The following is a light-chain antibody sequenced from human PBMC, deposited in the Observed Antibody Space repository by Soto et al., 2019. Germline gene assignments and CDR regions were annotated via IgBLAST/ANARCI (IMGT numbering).Light chain of an antibody. CDR2: EVT. CDR1: SGDVGGYDY. J-gene: IGLJ1*01. Sequence: QSALTQPASVSGSPGQSIAISCTGTSGDVGGYDYVSWYQQHPDKAPKLMIYEVTKRPSWVSNRFSGSKSGNTASLTISGLQPEDEADYYCSSHTSGSTRVFGXGTKVTVL. V-gene: IGLV2-14*01. CDR3: SSHTSGSTRV.